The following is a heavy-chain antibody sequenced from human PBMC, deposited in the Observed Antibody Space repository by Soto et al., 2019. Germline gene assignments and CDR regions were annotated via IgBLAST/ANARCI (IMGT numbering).Heavy chain of an antibody. CDR1: GFTFINSA. CDR2: IAAESGNA. CDR3: ARLRLGYCTNGVCPDAFDI. Sequence: SVKVSCKTFGFTFINSAVQWVRQARGQRLEYIGWIAAESGNANYAQEFQERVTFARDLSTGTAYMELSNLRSDDTAVYYCARLRLGYCTNGVCPDAFDIWGQGTMVTVS. D-gene: IGHD2-8*01. V-gene: IGHV1-58*01. J-gene: IGHJ3*02.